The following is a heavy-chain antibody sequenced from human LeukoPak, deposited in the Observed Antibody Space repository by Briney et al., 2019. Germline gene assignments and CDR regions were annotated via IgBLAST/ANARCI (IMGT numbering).Heavy chain of an antibody. D-gene: IGHD6-13*01. Sequence: GGSLRLSCAASGFTFSSYGMHWVRQPPGKGLEWVAFIRYDGSHKYYADSVKGRFTISRDNSKNTLYLQMNSLRAEDTAVYYCAKEHGGSSWYEDAFDIWGQGTMVTVSS. J-gene: IGHJ3*02. CDR2: IRYDGSHK. CDR3: AKEHGGSSWYEDAFDI. CDR1: GFTFSSYG. V-gene: IGHV3-30*02.